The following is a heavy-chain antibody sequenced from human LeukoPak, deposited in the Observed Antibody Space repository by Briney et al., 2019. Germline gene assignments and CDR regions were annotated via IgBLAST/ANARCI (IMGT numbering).Heavy chain of an antibody. Sequence: PGGSLRLSCAASGFTFSSYAMNWVRQAPGKGLEWISSISGSGDNTYYSHSVKGRFTISRDNSKNTLYLQMNSLRAEDTAVYYCARDYRDVLLWFGELSKWGQGTLVTVSS. D-gene: IGHD3-10*01. J-gene: IGHJ4*02. CDR1: GFTFSSYA. CDR2: ISGSGDNT. V-gene: IGHV3-23*01. CDR3: ARDYRDVLLWFGELSK.